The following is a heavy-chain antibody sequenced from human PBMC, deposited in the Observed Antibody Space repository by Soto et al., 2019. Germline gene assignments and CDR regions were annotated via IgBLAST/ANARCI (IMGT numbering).Heavy chain of an antibody. CDR2: IYYSGST. CDR1: GVFISSGGYY. CDR3: ARQGYYSSGSYPCFDY. D-gene: IGHD3-10*01. V-gene: IGHV4-31*02. J-gene: IGHJ4*02. Sequence: SETLSLTCTVSGVFISSGGYYWSWIRQHPGKGLEWLGYIYYSGSTYYNPSLKSRVTISVDTSKNQFSLKLSSVTGADTAVYYCARQGYYSSGSYPCFDYWGQGTLVTVSS.